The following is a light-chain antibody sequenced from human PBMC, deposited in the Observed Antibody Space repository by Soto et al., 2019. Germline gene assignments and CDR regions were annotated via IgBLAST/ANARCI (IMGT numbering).Light chain of an antibody. CDR1: QSLVHSSNNKNY. CDR3: QQYYSSPVT. J-gene: IGKJ4*01. Sequence: DIVMTQSPDSLAVSPGERATINCKSSQSLVHSSNNKNYLIWYQQKPGQPPKLLIYWASTRESGVPERFSVSGYGTDFTLTISSLQTEDAAVYVCQQYYSSPVTFGGGTKVEIK. V-gene: IGKV4-1*01. CDR2: WAS.